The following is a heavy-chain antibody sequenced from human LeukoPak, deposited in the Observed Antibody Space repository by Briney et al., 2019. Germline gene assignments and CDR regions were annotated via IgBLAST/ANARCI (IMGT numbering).Heavy chain of an antibody. CDR3: ARDWDEYRAFDI. CDR2: INPSGGST. Sequence: ASVKVSCKASGYTFTSYYMHWVRQAPGRGLEWMGIINPSGGSTSYAQKFQGRVTMTRDMSTSTVYMELSSLRSEDTAVYYCARDWDEYRAFDIWGQGTMVTVSS. J-gene: IGHJ3*02. V-gene: IGHV1-46*01. D-gene: IGHD6-6*01. CDR1: GYTFTSYY.